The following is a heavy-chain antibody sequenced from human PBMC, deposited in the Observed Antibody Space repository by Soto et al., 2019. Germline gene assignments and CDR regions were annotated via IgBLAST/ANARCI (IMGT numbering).Heavy chain of an antibody. J-gene: IGHJ2*01. V-gene: IGHV3-74*01. D-gene: IGHD2-2*03. CDR1: GFTFSSYW. CDR3: ARDPGYCTTTTCEKFDL. Sequence: GGSLRLSCAASGFTFSSYWMHWVRQAPGRGLVWVSRINTDGISTIYADSVKGRFTISRDNAKNTLYPQMNSLRAEDAALYYCARDPGYCTTTTCEKFDLWGRGALVTVSS. CDR2: INTDGIST.